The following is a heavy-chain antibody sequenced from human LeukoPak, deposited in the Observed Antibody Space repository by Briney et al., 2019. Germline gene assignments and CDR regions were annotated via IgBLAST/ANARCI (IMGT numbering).Heavy chain of an antibody. D-gene: IGHD6-13*01. CDR3: ARDRIAAAGTKN. J-gene: IGHJ4*02. CDR2: ISSSSSYI. V-gene: IGHV3-21*01. Sequence: GGSLRLSCAASGFTFSSYSMNWVRQAPGKGLEWVSSISSSSSYIYYADSVKGRFTISRDNAKNSLYLQMNSLRAEDTAVYYCARDRIAAAGTKNWGQGTLVTVSS. CDR1: GFTFSSYS.